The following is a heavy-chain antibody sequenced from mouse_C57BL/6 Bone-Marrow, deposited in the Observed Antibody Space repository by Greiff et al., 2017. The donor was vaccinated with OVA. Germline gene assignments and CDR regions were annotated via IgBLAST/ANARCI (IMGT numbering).Heavy chain of an antibody. CDR2: INPNNGGT. D-gene: IGHD1-1*01. J-gene: IGHJ2*01. Sequence: VQLQQSGPELVKPGASVKISCKASGYTFTDYYMNWVKQSHGKSLEWIGDINPNNGGTSYNQKFKGKATLTVDKSSSTAYMELRSLTSEDSAVYYCARNYYVPDYWGQGTTLTVSS. V-gene: IGHV1-26*01. CDR1: GYTFTDYY. CDR3: ARNYYVPDY.